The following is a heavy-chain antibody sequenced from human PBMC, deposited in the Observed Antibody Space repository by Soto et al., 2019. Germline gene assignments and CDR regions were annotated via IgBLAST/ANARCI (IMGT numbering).Heavy chain of an antibody. Sequence: SETLSLTCTVSGGSIRTSGYSWGWIRRPPGKGLEWIATISYSGSTYYNPSLKSRVTMSVDTSKNQFSLKLSSVTAADTAVYYCARRPDDFWSFYMDVWGKGTTVTAP. J-gene: IGHJ6*03. CDR3: ARRPDDFWSFYMDV. V-gene: IGHV4-39*07. CDR2: ISYSGST. CDR1: GGSIRTSGYS. D-gene: IGHD3-3*01.